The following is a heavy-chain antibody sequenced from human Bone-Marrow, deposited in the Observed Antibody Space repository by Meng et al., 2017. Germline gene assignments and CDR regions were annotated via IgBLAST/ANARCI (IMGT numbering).Heavy chain of an antibody. V-gene: IGHV3-21*01. D-gene: IGHD2-8*01. J-gene: IGHJ6*02. CDR3: AREGYCSNGVCYGVRYFYGMDV. Sequence: GESLKISCAASGLGLTSHTMNWVRLAPGTGLEWVSSISSSSNYIYYADSVKGRFRISRDNARNSLYLQMDSLRAEDTAVYYCAREGYCSNGVCYGVRYFYGMDVWGQGTTVTVSS. CDR1: GLGLTSHT. CDR2: ISSSSNYI.